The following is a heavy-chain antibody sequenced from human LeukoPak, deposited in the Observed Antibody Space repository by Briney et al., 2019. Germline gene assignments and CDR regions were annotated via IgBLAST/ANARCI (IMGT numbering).Heavy chain of an antibody. CDR3: ARDSGYWVY. CDR2: IYYSGST. Sequence: SETLSLTCTVSGDSISSGTYYWGWIRQPPGKGLEWIGSIYYSGSTYYNPSLKSRVTISVDTSKNQFSLKLSSVTAADTAVYYCARDSGYWVYWSQGTLVTVSS. D-gene: IGHD3-22*01. J-gene: IGHJ4*02. CDR1: GDSISSGTYY. V-gene: IGHV4-39*07.